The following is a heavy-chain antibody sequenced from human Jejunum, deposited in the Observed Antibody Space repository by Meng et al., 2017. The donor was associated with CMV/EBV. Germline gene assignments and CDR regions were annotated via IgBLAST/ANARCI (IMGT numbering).Heavy chain of an antibody. J-gene: IGHJ4*02. V-gene: IGHV3-11*01. CDR1: GFTLSDSY. D-gene: IGHD4-23*01. Sequence: ASGFTLSDSYLSWIRPAPGKGLEWVSSIGRSGGTAIYYAGSVKGRFTVSRDNAKDSLYLQMNSLRAEDTAVYYCAGPRSSYGGLFHYWGQGTLVTVSS. CDR3: AGPRSSYGGLFHY. CDR2: IGRSGGTAI.